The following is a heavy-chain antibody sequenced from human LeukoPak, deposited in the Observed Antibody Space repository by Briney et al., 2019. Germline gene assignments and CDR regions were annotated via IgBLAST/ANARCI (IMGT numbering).Heavy chain of an antibody. J-gene: IGHJ4*02. Sequence: PGGSLRLSCAASGFTFSSYGMHWVRQAPGKGLEWVAVISYDGGNKYYADSVKGRFTISRDNSKNTLYLQMNSLRAEDTAVYYCAKALVEGANNDGDYWGQGTLVTVSS. V-gene: IGHV3-30*18. D-gene: IGHD1-26*01. CDR2: ISYDGGNK. CDR1: GFTFSSYG. CDR3: AKALVEGANNDGDY.